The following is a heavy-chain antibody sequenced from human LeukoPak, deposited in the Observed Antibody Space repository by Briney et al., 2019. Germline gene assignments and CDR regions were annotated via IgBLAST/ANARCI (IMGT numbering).Heavy chain of an antibody. D-gene: IGHD3-9*01. V-gene: IGHV4-59*01. CDR3: ARDRERYFDWLPTFDYYGMDV. CDR1: GGSISSYY. J-gene: IGHJ6*02. Sequence: SETLSLTCTVSGGSISSYYWSWIQQPPGKGLEWIGYIYYSGSTNYNPSLKSRVTISVDTSKNQFSLKLSSVTAADTAVYYCARDRERYFDWLPTFDYYGMDVWGQGTTVTVSS. CDR2: IYYSGST.